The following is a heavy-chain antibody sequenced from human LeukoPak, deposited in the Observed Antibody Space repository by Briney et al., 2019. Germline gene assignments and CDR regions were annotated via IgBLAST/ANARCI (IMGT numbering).Heavy chain of an antibody. J-gene: IGHJ5*02. CDR3: AKDLSDILTGYETNWFDP. Sequence: GGSLRLSCAASGFTFSKYWMTWVRQAPGKGLEWVSAISGSGGSTYYADSVKGRFTISRDNSKNTLYLQMNSLRAEDTAVYYCAKDLSDILTGYETNWFDPWGQGTLVTVSS. D-gene: IGHD3-9*01. CDR2: ISGSGGST. V-gene: IGHV3-23*01. CDR1: GFTFSKYW.